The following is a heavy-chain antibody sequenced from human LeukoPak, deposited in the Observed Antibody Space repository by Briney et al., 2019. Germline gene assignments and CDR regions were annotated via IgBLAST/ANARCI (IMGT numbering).Heavy chain of an antibody. CDR3: ASNYWYYYYNAMDV. D-gene: IGHD2-8*02. V-gene: IGHV4-30-4*01. CDR2: IHYSGDT. J-gene: IGHJ6*02. CDR1: GGSISSRNYY. Sequence: PSQTLSLTCTVSGGSISSRNYYWSWIRQPPGKGLEWIGFIHYSGDTYYKPSLKSRLTISLDTSKNLFSLNVNSVTAADTAVYFCASNYWYYYYNAMDVWGQGTTVTVSS.